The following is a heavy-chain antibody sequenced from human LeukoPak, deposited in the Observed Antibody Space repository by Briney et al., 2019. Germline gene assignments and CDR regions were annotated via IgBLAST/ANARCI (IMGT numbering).Heavy chain of an antibody. CDR1: GLTVSSYS. D-gene: IGHD3/OR15-3a*01. CDR2: ISSSSTI. Sequence: PGGSLRLSCAASGLTVSSYSMNWVRQAPGKGLEWVSYISSSSTIYYADSVKGRFTISRDNAKNSLYLQMNSLRDEDTAVYYCARAFGLTDYWGQGTLVTVSS. CDR3: ARAFGLTDY. V-gene: IGHV3-48*02. J-gene: IGHJ4*02.